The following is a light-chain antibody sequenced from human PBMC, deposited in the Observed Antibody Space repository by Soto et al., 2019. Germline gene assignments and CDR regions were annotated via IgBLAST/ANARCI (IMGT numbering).Light chain of an antibody. CDR1: SSNIGSNT. CDR3: AAWDDSLYVV. J-gene: IGLJ2*01. CDR2: SNN. V-gene: IGLV1-44*01. Sequence: QLVLTQPPSASGTPGQRVTISCSGSSSNIGSNTVNWYQQVPGTAPKLLIYSNNQRPSGVPDRISGSKSGTSASLAISGLQSEDEADYYCAAWDDSLYVVFGGGTKLTVL.